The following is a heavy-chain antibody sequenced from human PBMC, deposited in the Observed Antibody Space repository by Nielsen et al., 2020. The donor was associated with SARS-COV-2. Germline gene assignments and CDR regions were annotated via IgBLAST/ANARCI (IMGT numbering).Heavy chain of an antibody. CDR2: IYSDGST. J-gene: IGHJ4*02. CDR1: GFSVSSHD. Sequence: GESLKISCAASGFSVSSHDMNWVRQAPGKGLQWVSLIYSDGSTKYADSVKGRFTISRDNSRNTVYLQMNSLRPEDTAVYHCAREFALRDTAYFDYWGQGTLVTVSS. CDR3: AREFALRDTAYFDY. D-gene: IGHD5-18*01. V-gene: IGHV3-53*01.